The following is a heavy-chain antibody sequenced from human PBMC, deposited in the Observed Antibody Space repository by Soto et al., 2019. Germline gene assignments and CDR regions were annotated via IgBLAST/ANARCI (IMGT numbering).Heavy chain of an antibody. D-gene: IGHD2-8*01. V-gene: IGHV4-30-4*01. Sequence: QVQLQESGPGLVKPSQTPSLTCTVSGASISSGNYYWSWIRQPPGKGLEWIAYIHNSGNTYYNPALKRRLYVSLDTSRNQFSLRLSSVTAADTAVYYCARAGPNPHCTNGLGQFDYWGQGTLVTVS. CDR3: ARAGPNPHCTNGLGQFDY. CDR2: IHNSGNT. CDR1: GASISSGNYY. J-gene: IGHJ4*02.